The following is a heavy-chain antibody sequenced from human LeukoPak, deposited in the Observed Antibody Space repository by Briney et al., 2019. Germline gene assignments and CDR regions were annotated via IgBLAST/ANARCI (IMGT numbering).Heavy chain of an antibody. D-gene: IGHD6-13*01. CDR2: ISASGYST. Sequence: PGGSLRLSCAASGFTFSSYAMNWVRQAPGKGLVWVSAISASGYSTYYADSVKGRFTISRDNSKNTLYLQMNSLRGEDTAVYYCARIQQSSDYWGQGTLVTVSS. CDR3: ARIQQSSDY. CDR1: GFTFSSYA. V-gene: IGHV3-23*01. J-gene: IGHJ4*02.